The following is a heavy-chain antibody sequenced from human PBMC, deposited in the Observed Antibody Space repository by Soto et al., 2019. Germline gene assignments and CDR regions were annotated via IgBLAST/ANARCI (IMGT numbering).Heavy chain of an antibody. CDR1: GFTFTSYA. Sequence: EVQLLESGGGLVQPGGSLSLSCAASGFTFTSYAMSWVRQAPGKGLEWASAITGGGDNTYYADSVKGRFTISRDNSKNTLYLQLNSLRAEDTAFYYCTQDGGSRDWLTVNWGQGTLVTVSS. D-gene: IGHD3-9*01. J-gene: IGHJ4*02. CDR2: ITGGGDNT. CDR3: TQDGGSRDWLTVN. V-gene: IGHV3-23*01.